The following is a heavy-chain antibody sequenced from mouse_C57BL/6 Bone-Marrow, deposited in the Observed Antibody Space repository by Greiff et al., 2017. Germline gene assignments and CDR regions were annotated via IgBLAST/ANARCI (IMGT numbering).Heavy chain of an antibody. CDR2: IHPNSGST. J-gene: IGHJ3*01. Sequence: QVQLQQPGAELVKPGASVKLSCKASGYTFTSYWMHWVKQRPGQGLEWIGMIHPNSGSTNYNEKFKSKATLTVDKSSSTAYMQRSSLTSEDSAVYYCARRGGYSFAYWGQGTLVTVSA. V-gene: IGHV1-64*01. CDR1: GYTFTSYW. D-gene: IGHD2-3*01. CDR3: ARRGGYSFAY.